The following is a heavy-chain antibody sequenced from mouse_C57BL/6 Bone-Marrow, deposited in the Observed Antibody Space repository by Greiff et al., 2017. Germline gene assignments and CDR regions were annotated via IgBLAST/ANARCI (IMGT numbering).Heavy chain of an antibody. CDR2: IRNKANGYTT. CDR1: GFTFTDYY. D-gene: IGHD6-1*01. J-gene: IGHJ1*03. V-gene: IGHV7-3*01. Sequence: EVKLVESGGGLVQPGGSLSLSCAASGFTFTDYYMSWVRQPPGKALEWLGFIRNKANGYTTEYSASVKGRFTISRDNSQSILYLQMNALRAEDSATYYCAIYIRQKGYFDVWGTGTTVTVSS. CDR3: AIYIRQKGYFDV.